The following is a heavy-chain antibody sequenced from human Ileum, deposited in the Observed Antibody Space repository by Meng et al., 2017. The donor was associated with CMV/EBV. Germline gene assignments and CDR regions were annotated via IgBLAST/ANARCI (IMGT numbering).Heavy chain of an antibody. J-gene: IGHJ4*01. CDR1: GFSLSTSGVG. V-gene: IGHV2-5*01. CDR2: IYWNDDK. Sequence: SGPTLVKPTQTLTLTCTFSGFSLSTSGVGVGWIRQPPGKALEWLALIYWNDDKRYSPSLKSRLTITKDTSKNQVVLTMTNMDPVDTATYYCARKFYGSGSYYKLRWFDYWGHGTLVTVSS. D-gene: IGHD3-10*01. CDR3: ARKFYGSGSYYKLRWFDY.